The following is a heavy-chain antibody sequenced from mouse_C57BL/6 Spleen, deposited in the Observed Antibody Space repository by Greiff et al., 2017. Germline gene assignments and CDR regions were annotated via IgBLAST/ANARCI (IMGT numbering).Heavy chain of an antibody. CDR1: GFTFSDYY. V-gene: IGHV5-16*01. Sequence: EVKVVESEGGLVQPGSSMKLSCTASGFTFSDYYMAWVRQVPEKGLEWVANINYDGSSTYYLDSLKSRFIISRDNAKNILYLQMSSLKSEDTATYYCARGGTTANFDVWGTGTTVTVSS. J-gene: IGHJ1*03. CDR3: ARGGTTANFDV. D-gene: IGHD1-2*01. CDR2: INYDGSST.